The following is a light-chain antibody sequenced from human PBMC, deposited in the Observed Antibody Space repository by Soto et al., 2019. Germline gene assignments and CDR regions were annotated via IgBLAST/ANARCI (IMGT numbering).Light chain of an antibody. V-gene: IGKV4-1*01. CDR2: WAS. CDR3: QQHHSTPLT. CDR1: QSGLYSSTGRNY. Sequence: DIVMTQSPDSLALSLGERATINCKSSQSGLYSSTGRNYLVWYQQKAGQPPKLLIYWASTRESGVPDRFSGSGSGTDFTLTISNLQAEDVAVYYCQQHHSTPLTFGQGTRLEI. J-gene: IGKJ5*01.